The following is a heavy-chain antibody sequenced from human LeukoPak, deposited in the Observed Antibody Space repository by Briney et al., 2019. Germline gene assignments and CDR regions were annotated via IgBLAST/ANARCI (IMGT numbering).Heavy chain of an antibody. J-gene: IGHJ4*02. D-gene: IGHD2-2*01. Sequence: GGSLRLSCTASGFAFDEHGMSWVRQVPGKGLEWVSGINWSGGSTGYADPLRGRFTISRDDAKNSLYLQMDSLRAEDTALYYCARAPITSPFYFDYWGQGTLVTVSS. CDR3: ARAPITSPFYFDY. V-gene: IGHV3-20*04. CDR2: INWSGGST. CDR1: GFAFDEHG.